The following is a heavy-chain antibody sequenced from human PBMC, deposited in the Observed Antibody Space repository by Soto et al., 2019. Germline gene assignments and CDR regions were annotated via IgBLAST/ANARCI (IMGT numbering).Heavy chain of an antibody. J-gene: IGHJ4*02. Sequence: QLQLQESGPGLVRSSQTLSLTCTVSGVSISSSTGSYWGWIRQPPGKGLEWIGSIAYTESTYYNPSLKSRLTISIDTSKNQSSRKLTSVTAADTAVYYCARQGGIAVAGTNYWGQGTLVAVSS. CDR2: IAYTEST. D-gene: IGHD6-19*01. CDR3: ARQGGIAVAGTNY. CDR1: GVSISSSTGSY. V-gene: IGHV4-39*01.